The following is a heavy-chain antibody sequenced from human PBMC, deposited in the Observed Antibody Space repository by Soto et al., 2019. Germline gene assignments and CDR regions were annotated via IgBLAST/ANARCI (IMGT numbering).Heavy chain of an antibody. CDR3: ARGNYDFWSGYKTQDYYYGVDV. J-gene: IGHJ6*02. CDR1: GFSLSTSGMC. Sequence: GSGPTLVNPTQTLTLTCTFSGFSLSTSGMCVSWIRQPPGKALEWLALIDWDDDKYYSTSLKTRLTISKDTSKNQVVLTMTNMDPVDTATYYCARGNYDFWSGYKTQDYYYGVDVWGQGTTVTVSS. D-gene: IGHD3-3*01. CDR2: IDWDDDK. V-gene: IGHV2-70*01.